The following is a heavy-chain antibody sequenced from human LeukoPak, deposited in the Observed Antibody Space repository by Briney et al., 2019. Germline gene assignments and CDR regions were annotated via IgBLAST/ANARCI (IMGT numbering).Heavy chain of an antibody. J-gene: IGHJ3*02. Sequence: PSQTLSLTCTVSGGSISSGSYYWSWIRQPAGKGLEWIGRIYTSGSTNYNPSLKSRVTISVDTSKNQFSLKLSSVTAADTAVYYCARAGAAANAFDIWGQGTMVTVSS. CDR2: IYTSGST. CDR1: GGSISSGSYY. CDR3: ARAGAAANAFDI. V-gene: IGHV4-61*02. D-gene: IGHD6-13*01.